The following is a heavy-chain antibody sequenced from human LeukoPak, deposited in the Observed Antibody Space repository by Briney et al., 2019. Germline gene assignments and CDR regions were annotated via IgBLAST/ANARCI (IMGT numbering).Heavy chain of an antibody. Sequence: HGESLKISCRGSGYSFTYYWIGWVRQMPGEGLEWMGLIYPRDSSARYSPSFQGQVTLSVDKSITTAYLQWTSLKASDTAMYYCVRQDGDGLYHFDSWGQGTLVTASS. CDR3: VRQDGDGLYHFDS. CDR2: IYPRDSSA. D-gene: IGHD2-2*02. J-gene: IGHJ4*02. CDR1: GYSFTYYW. V-gene: IGHV5-51*01.